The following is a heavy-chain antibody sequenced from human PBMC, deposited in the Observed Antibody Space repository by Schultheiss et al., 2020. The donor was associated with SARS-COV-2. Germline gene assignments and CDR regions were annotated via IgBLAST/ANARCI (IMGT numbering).Heavy chain of an antibody. J-gene: IGHJ4*02. V-gene: IGHV3-48*02. CDR3: ARADCSSSSCSSFGH. CDR1: GFTFSSYS. CDR2: ISSYSITK. Sequence: GGSLRLSCAASGFTFSSYSMNWVHQAPGKGLEWVSYISSYSITKYYADSVKGRFTIARDNAKNSLYLQMDSLRDEDTAVYYCARADCSSSSCSSFGHWGQGTLVTVSS. D-gene: IGHD2-2*01.